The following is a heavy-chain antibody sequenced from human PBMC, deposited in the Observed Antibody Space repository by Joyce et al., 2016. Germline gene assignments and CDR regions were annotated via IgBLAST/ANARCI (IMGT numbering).Heavy chain of an antibody. CDR1: GGSFSGYY. CDR2: INQSGGT. D-gene: IGHD3-3*01. J-gene: IGHJ6*02. Sequence: QVQLQQWGAGLLKPSETLSLTCAVYGGSFSGYYWNWIRQSPGKGLEGIGEINQSGGTNYNPSLKSRVTISVEKSKNHFSLKLSSVTAADTAVYYCARGGYDHWSGINRNHYYALDVWGQGTTVTVSS. CDR3: ARGGYDHWSGINRNHYYALDV. V-gene: IGHV4-34*01.